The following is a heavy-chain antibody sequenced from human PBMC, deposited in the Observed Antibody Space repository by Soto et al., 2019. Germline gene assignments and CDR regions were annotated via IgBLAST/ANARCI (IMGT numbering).Heavy chain of an antibody. D-gene: IGHD3-3*01. V-gene: IGHV3-23*01. CDR1: GFTFSSYA. Sequence: PGGSLRLSCAASGFTFSSYAMSWVRQAPGKGLEWVSAISGSGGSTYYADSVKGRFTISRDNSKNTLYLQMNSLRAEDTAVYYCAKDPEHYDFWSGYPPYYFAYWGQGTLVTVSS. J-gene: IGHJ4*02. CDR2: ISGSGGST. CDR3: AKDPEHYDFWSGYPPYYFAY.